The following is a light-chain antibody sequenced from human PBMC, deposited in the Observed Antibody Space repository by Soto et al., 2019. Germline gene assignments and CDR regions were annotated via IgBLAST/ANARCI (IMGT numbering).Light chain of an antibody. J-gene: IGLJ3*02. Sequence: QAVLTQPPSVSAAPGQKVTISCSGSSSNIGNNYVSWYQQLPGTAPKLLIYENNKRPSGIPDRFSGSKSGTSATLGITGLQTGDEADYYCGTWDSSLSAEMFGGGTKVTVL. V-gene: IGLV1-51*02. CDR2: ENN. CDR1: SSNIGNNY. CDR3: GTWDSSLSAEM.